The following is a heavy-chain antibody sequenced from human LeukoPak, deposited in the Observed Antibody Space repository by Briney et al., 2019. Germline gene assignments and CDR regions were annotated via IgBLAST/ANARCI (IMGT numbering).Heavy chain of an antibody. V-gene: IGHV1-46*01. CDR1: GYTFTTYY. CDR3: ARIETDSNGYSLGAFDI. CDR2: INPTGGST. Sequence: ASVKVSCKASGYTFTTYYMHWVRQAPGQGLEWMGIINPTGGSTTYAQKFQGRVTTTRDTSTSTVYMELSSLRSEDTAVYYCARIETDSNGYSLGAFDIWGQGTMVTVSS. J-gene: IGHJ3*02. D-gene: IGHD3-22*01.